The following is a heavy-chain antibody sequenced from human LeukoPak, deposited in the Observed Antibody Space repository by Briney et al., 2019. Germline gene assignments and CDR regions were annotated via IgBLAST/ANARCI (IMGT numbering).Heavy chain of an antibody. D-gene: IGHD6-13*01. J-gene: IGHJ5*02. CDR1: GYTFTSYD. Sequence: ASVKVSCKASGYTFTSYDINWVRQATGQGLEWMGWMNPNSGNTGYAQKFQGRVTMTRNTSISTAYMELSSLRSEDTAVYYCARGARYSSSWRPTYNWFDPWGREPWSPSPQ. V-gene: IGHV1-8*01. CDR2: MNPNSGNT. CDR3: ARGARYSSSWRPTYNWFDP.